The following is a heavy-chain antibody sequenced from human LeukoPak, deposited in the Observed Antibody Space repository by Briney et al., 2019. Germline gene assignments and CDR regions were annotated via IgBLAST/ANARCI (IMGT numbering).Heavy chain of an antibody. CDR3: ARGRIAVAGTARFDP. V-gene: IGHV4-39*07. CDR2: IYYSGST. Sequence: SETLSLTCTVSGGSISSSSYYWGWIRQPPGKGLEWIGSIYYSGSTYYNPSLKSRVTISVDTSKNQFSLKLSSVTAADTAVYYCARGRIAVAGTARFDPWGQGTLVTVSS. J-gene: IGHJ5*02. CDR1: GGSISSSSYY. D-gene: IGHD6-19*01.